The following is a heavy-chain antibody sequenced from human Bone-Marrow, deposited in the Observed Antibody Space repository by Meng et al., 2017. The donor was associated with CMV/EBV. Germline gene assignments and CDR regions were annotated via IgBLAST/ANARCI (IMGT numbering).Heavy chain of an antibody. CDR1: GFTVSTNY. CDR3: AREIPQAWGY. Sequence: EMRLVESGGALVQPGGSLRLSCAASGFTVSTNYMSWVRQAPGKGLEWISIIYDGGKTYYADSVKDRFTISSDSSKNTVYLQMNSLRAEDTAMYYCAREIPQAWGYWGQGTLVTVSS. D-gene: IGHD2-21*01. CDR2: IYDGGKT. V-gene: IGHV3-66*01. J-gene: IGHJ4*02.